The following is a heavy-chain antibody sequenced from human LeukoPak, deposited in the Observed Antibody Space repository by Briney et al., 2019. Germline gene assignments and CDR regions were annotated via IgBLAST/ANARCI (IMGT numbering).Heavy chain of an antibody. CDR2: IDYSGSA. J-gene: IGHJ6*02. CDR1: GGSNSTFY. CDR3: ARWRYLDV. V-gene: IGHV4-59*01. D-gene: IGHD3-9*01. Sequence: SETLSLTCTVSGGSNSTFYWSWVRQPPGKGLEYIGYIDYSGSANYNPSLKSRVTISVDTSKNQFSLKLSSVTAADTAIYYCARWRYLDVWGQGTTVTVSS.